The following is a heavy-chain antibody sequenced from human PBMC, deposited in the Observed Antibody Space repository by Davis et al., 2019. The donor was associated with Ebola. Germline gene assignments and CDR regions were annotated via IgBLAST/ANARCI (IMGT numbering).Heavy chain of an antibody. Sequence: GESLKISCAASGFTFSSYGMHWVRQAPGKGPEWVAVISYDGSNKYYADSVKGRFTISRDNAKNSLYLQMNSLRAEDTAVYYCTDYYYYGMDVWGQGTTVTVSS. CDR1: GFTFSSYG. CDR2: ISYDGSNK. CDR3: TDYYYYGMDV. J-gene: IGHJ6*02. V-gene: IGHV3-30*03.